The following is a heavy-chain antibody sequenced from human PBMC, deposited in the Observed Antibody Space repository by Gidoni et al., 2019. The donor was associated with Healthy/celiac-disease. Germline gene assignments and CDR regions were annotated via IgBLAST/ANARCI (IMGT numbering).Heavy chain of an antibody. V-gene: IGHV3-33*01. CDR2: IWYDGSNK. D-gene: IGHD6-13*01. Sequence: QVQLVESGGGVVQPGRSLRLSCAASGFTFSSYGMHWVRQAPGKGLEWVAVIWYDGSNKYYADSVKGRFTISRDNSKNTLYLQMNSLRAEDTAVYYCARGGRRGIAAAGSSFDYWGQGTLVTVSS. CDR3: ARGGRRGIAAAGSSFDY. J-gene: IGHJ4*02. CDR1: GFTFSSYG.